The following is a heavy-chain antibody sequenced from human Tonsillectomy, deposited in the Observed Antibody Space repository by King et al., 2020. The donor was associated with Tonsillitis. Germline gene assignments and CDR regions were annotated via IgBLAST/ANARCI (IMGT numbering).Heavy chain of an antibody. J-gene: IGHJ4*02. CDR3: ARGTPGYSSSLPFDY. D-gene: IGHD6-13*01. CDR2: IYPGDSDT. CDR1: GYSFTSYW. Sequence: EQLVQSGAEVKKPGESLKISCKGSGYSFTSYWIGWVRQMPGKGLEWMGIIYPGDSDTRYSPSFQGQFTISADKSISTAYLKWSSLKAAEPAMYYCARGTPGYSSSLPFDYWGQGTLVTVSS. V-gene: IGHV5-51*03.